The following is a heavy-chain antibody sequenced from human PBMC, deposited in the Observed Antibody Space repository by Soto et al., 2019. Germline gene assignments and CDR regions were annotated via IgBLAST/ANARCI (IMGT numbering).Heavy chain of an antibody. CDR2: INHSGST. D-gene: IGHD2-8*02. CDR1: GGSFSGYY. J-gene: IGHJ4*02. CDR3: ARDKITGLFDY. V-gene: IGHV4-34*01. Sequence: QVQLQQWAAGLLKPSETLSLTCAVYGGSFSGYYWTWIRHPLGMGLEWIGEINHSGSTNYNPSLTSRVTISVETSKNQFSLKLTSVTAADTAVYYCARDKITGLFDYWGQGTLVTVSS.